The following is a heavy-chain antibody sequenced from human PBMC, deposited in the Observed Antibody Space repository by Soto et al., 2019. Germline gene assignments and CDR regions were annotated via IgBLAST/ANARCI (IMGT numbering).Heavy chain of an antibody. Sequence: PGWSLRLCCVFSVFTFIGHYMDWVRQAPGKGLEWVCGISNKAKSYTTDYAASGKCRLTISRDNSKNSLYLQMNSLKDEDTAVYYCVTPCYGGTGFDYWGQGTLVTVSS. V-gene: IGHV3-72*01. CDR2: ISNKAKSYTT. D-gene: IGHD4-17*01. CDR3: VTPCYGGTGFDY. CDR1: VFTFIGHY. J-gene: IGHJ4*02.